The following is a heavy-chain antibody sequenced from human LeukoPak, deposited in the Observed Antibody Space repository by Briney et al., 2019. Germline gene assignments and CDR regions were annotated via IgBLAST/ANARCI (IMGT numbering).Heavy chain of an antibody. J-gene: IGHJ4*02. D-gene: IGHD3-16*01. Sequence: PSETLSLTCAVYGVSFNGYYWSWIRQPPGKGLEGIGEINHSGSTNYNPSRKSRVTISVDTSKNQSPLKRSSVTAADTAVYYCARVPNTHYDCDYWGQGKLVTVSS. CDR2: INHSGST. CDR3: ARVPNTHYDCDY. V-gene: IGHV4-34*01. CDR1: GVSFNGYY.